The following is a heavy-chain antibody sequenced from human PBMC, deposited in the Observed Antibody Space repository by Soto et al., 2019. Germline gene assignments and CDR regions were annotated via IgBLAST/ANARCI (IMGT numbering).Heavy chain of an antibody. Sequence: SETLSLTCIVSGGSVSSGRYYWSWIRQPPGKGLEWIGYMYYSGSTNYNPSLQSRVTISIHTSKNQFSLKLSSVTAADTAVYYCARTYVDTAMIEYYFDYWGQGTLVTVPQ. J-gene: IGHJ4*02. V-gene: IGHV4-61*01. CDR3: ARTYVDTAMIEYYFDY. CDR2: MYYSGST. D-gene: IGHD5-18*01. CDR1: GGSVSSGRYY.